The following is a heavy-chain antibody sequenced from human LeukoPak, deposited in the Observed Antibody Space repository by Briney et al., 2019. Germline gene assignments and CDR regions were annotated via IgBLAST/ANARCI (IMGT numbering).Heavy chain of an antibody. Sequence: GASVKVSCKASGYTFTSYVMNSVGQAPGQRLEWMGWINTNTGNTTYAQGFTGRFVFPLDTSVSTAYLQLSSLKAEDNAVYYCARDGVGDYIVVVPAAFFDFWGQGTLVTVS. CDR2: INTNTGNT. D-gene: IGHD2-2*01. CDR3: ARDGVGDYIVVVPAAFFDF. V-gene: IGHV7-4-1*02. CDR1: GYTFTSYV. J-gene: IGHJ4*02.